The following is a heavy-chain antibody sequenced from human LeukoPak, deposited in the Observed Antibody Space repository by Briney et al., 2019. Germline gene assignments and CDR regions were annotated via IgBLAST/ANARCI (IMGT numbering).Heavy chain of an antibody. CDR1: GGTFSSYA. D-gene: IGHD3-22*01. J-gene: IGHJ4*02. Sequence: GASVKVSFKASGGTFSSYAISWVRQAPGQGLEWMGRIIPILGIANYAQKFQGRVTITADKSTSTAYMELSSLRSEDTAVYYCARVSGDSPEYWGQGTLVTVSS. CDR3: ARVSGDSPEY. V-gene: IGHV1-69*04. CDR2: IIPILGIA.